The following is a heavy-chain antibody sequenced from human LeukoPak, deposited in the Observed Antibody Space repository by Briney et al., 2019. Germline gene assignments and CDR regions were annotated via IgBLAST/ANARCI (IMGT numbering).Heavy chain of an antibody. CDR1: GFTFSNAW. CDR3: AKDTLLIAYFDY. CDR2: ISTSSSYI. D-gene: IGHD2-8*01. Sequence: GGSLRLSCAASGFTFSNAWMNWVRQAPGKGLEWVSSISTSSSYIYYADSVKGRFTISRDNAKNSLYLQMNSLRAEDTAVYYCAKDTLLIAYFDYWGQGTLVTVSS. J-gene: IGHJ4*02. V-gene: IGHV3-21*04.